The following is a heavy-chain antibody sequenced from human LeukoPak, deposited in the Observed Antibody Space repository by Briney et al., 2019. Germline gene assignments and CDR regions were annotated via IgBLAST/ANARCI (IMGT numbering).Heavy chain of an antibody. J-gene: IGHJ3*02. D-gene: IGHD6-13*01. CDR3: ARGGHSSSWYRDAFDI. V-gene: IGHV4-34*01. CDR2: INHSGST. Sequence: SETLSLTCAVYGGSFSGYYWSWIRQPPGKGLEWSGEINHSGSTNYNPSLKSRVTISVDTSRNQFSLKLSSVTAADTAVYYCARGGHSSSWYRDAFDIWGQGTMVTVSS. CDR1: GGSFSGYY.